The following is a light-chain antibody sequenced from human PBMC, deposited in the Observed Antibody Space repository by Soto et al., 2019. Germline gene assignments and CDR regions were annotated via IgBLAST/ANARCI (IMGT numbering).Light chain of an antibody. V-gene: IGKV3-20*01. CDR3: QQYGSSPWT. J-gene: IGKJ1*01. CDR1: QSVSSSY. CDR2: GAS. Sequence: EIVLTQSPGTLSLSPGERATLSCRASQSVSSSYLAWYQQKPVQAPSPLIYGASSRAIGIPDRFSGSGSGTDFTLTISRLEPEDFAVYYCQQYGSSPWTFGQGTK.